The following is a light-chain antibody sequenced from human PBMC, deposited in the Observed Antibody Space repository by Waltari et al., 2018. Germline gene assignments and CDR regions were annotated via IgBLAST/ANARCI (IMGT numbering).Light chain of an antibody. CDR2: TNN. Sequence: QSVLTQPPSASGTPGQRVTISCSGSRTNIGSNYVYWYQQLSGMAPKLLIFTNNQLPSGVPDRFSGSKSGTSASLAISGLRSEDEGDYYCASWDDSLSVLLFGGGTKLTVL. CDR3: ASWDDSLSVLL. J-gene: IGLJ3*02. CDR1: RTNIGSNY. V-gene: IGLV1-47*01.